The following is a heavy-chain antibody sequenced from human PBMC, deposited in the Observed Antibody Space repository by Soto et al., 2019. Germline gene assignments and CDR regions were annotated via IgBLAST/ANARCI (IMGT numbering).Heavy chain of an antibody. CDR3: ARDETASYSSSWYVWYFDL. J-gene: IGHJ2*01. D-gene: IGHD6-13*01. CDR1: GGTFSSYT. Sequence: SVKVSCKASGGTFSSYTISWVRQAPGQGLKWMGRIIPILGIANYAQKFQGRATITADKSTSTAYMELSSLRSEDTAVYYCARDETASYSSSWYVWYFDLWGRGTLVTVSS. CDR2: IIPILGIA. V-gene: IGHV1-69*04.